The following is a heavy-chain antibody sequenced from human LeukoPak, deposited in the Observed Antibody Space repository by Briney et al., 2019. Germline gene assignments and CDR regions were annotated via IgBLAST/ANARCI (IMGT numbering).Heavy chain of an antibody. V-gene: IGHV3-15*01. D-gene: IGHD3-10*01. CDR3: TTDGGYGSGSYHPYYFDY. CDR2: IKSKTDGGTT. J-gene: IGHJ4*02. CDR1: GFTFSNAW. Sequence: GGSLRLSCAASGFTFSNAWMSWVRQAPGKGLEWVGRIKSKTDGGTTDYAAPVKGRFTISRDDSKNTLYLQMNSLKTEDTAVYYCTTDGGYGSGSYHPYYFDYWGQGTLVTVSS.